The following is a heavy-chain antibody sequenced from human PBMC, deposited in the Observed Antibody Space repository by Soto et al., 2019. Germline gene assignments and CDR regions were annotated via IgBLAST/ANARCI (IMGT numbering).Heavy chain of an antibody. V-gene: IGHV4-31*03. Sequence: QVQLQESGPGLVKPSQTLSLTCTVSGGSISSGGYYWSWIRQHPGKGLEWIGYIYYSGSTYYNPSLKSRVTISVDTSKNQFSLKLSSVTAADTAVYYCARDALLGPSCWFDPWGQGTLVTVSS. D-gene: IGHD1-1*01. CDR2: IYYSGST. CDR3: ARDALLGPSCWFDP. J-gene: IGHJ5*02. CDR1: GGSISSGGYY.